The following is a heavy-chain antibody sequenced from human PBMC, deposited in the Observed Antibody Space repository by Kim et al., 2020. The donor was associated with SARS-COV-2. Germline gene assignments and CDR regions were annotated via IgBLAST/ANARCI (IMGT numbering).Heavy chain of an antibody. CDR2: ISPMFGTA. D-gene: IGHD1-20*01. J-gene: IGHJ4*02. V-gene: IGHV1-69*13. Sequence: SVKVSCTSSGVTFTSNALTWVRQAPGQGPEWMGGISPMFGTANYAQNFQGRLTITADASSNTAYMELRSLRFEDSALYYCARGAGYHPLYNAYLDSWGQGTLVTVSS. CDR3: ARGAGYHPLYNAYLDS. CDR1: GVTFTSNA.